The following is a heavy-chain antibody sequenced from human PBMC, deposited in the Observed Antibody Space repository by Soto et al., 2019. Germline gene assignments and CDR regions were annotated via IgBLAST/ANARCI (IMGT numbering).Heavy chain of an antibody. V-gene: IGHV1-69*13. D-gene: IGHD4-4*01. J-gene: IGHJ4*02. Sequence: GASVKVSCKASGGTFRNYAINWVRQAPGQGLEWMGGIIPIFGTPNYARKFQGTVTITADETTSTAYTELSSLRSEDTAVYYCATLRDYSNTSDDYWGQGTLVTVSS. CDR3: ATLRDYSNTSDDY. CDR2: IIPIFGTP. CDR1: GGTFRNYA.